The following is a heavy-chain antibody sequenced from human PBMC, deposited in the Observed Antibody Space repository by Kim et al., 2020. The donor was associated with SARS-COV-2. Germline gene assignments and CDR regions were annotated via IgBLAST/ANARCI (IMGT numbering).Heavy chain of an antibody. CDR3: ARVLWDGMDV. CDR1: GGSFSGYY. CDR2: INHSGST. V-gene: IGHV4-34*01. Sequence: SETLSLTCAVYGGSFSGYYWSWIRQPPGKGLEWIGEINHSGSTNYNPSLKSRVTISVDTSKNQFSLKLSSVTAADTAVYYCARVLWDGMDVWGQGTTVTVSS. D-gene: IGHD2-2*01. J-gene: IGHJ6*02.